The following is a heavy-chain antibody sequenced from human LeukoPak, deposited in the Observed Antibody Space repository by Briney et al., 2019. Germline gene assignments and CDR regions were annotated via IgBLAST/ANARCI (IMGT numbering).Heavy chain of an antibody. Sequence: GGSLRLSCAASGFTFSSYSMNWVRQAPGKGLEWVSSISSSSSYIYYADSVKGRFTISRDNAKNSLYLQMNSLRAEDTAVYYCASLPTMAQGVVTDYWGQGTLVTVSS. CDR2: ISSSSSYI. J-gene: IGHJ4*02. CDR3: ASLPTMAQGVVTDY. V-gene: IGHV3-21*01. CDR1: GFTFSSYS. D-gene: IGHD3-10*01.